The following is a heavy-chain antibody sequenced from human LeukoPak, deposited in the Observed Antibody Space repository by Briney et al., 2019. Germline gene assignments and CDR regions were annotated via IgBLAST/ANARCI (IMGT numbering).Heavy chain of an antibody. CDR1: GGSISSYY. D-gene: IGHD3-10*01. CDR2: IYYSGST. Sequence: SETLSLTCTVSGGSISSYYWSWIRQPPGKGLEWIGDIYYSGSTNYNPSLKSRVTMSVDTSKNQFSLKLTSVTAADTAVYYCARDTYYYGSGTYYFNYWGQGTLVTVSS. V-gene: IGHV4-59*12. CDR3: ARDTYYYGSGTYYFNY. J-gene: IGHJ4*02.